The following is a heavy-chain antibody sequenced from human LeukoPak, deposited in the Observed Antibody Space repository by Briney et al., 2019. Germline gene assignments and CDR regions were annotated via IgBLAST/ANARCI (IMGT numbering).Heavy chain of an antibody. V-gene: IGHV3-21*01. CDR2: ISSSSSYI. J-gene: IGHJ4*02. D-gene: IGHD2-2*01. Sequence: GGSLRLSRAASGFTFSSCSMNWVRQAPGKGLEWVSSISSSSSYIYYADSVKGRFTISRDNAKNSLYLQMNSLRAEDTAVYYCARGEYQLLSPIDYWGQGTLVTVSS. CDR3: ARGEYQLLSPIDY. CDR1: GFTFSSCS.